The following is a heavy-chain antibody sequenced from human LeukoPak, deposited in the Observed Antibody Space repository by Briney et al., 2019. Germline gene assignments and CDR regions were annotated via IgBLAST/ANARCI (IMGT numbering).Heavy chain of an antibody. J-gene: IGHJ4*02. CDR3: ARHEQRGDY. CDR2: IYYSGST. D-gene: IGHD6-25*01. V-gene: IGHV4-39*01. Sequence: SEALSLTCTVSGGSISSSSYYWGWIRQPPGKGLEWIGSIYYSGSTYYNPSLKSRVTISVDTSKNQFSLKLSSVTAADTAVYYCARHEQRGDYWGQGTLVTVSS. CDR1: GGSISSSSYY.